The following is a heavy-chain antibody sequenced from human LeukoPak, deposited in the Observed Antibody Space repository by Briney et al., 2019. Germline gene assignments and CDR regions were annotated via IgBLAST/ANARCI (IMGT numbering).Heavy chain of an antibody. CDR3: AKGQRFYGEYYFDY. V-gene: IGHV1-18*01. D-gene: IGHD4-17*01. CDR1: GYTFTSYG. CDR2: ISAYNGNT. J-gene: IGHJ4*02. Sequence: ASVKVSCKASGYTFTSYGISWVRQAPGQGLERMGWISAYNGNTNYAQKLQGRVTMTTDTSTSTAYMELRSLRSDDTAVYYCAKGQRFYGEYYFDYWGQGTLVTVSS.